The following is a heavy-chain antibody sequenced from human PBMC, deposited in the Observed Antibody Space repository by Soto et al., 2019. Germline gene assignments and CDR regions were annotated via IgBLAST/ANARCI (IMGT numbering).Heavy chain of an antibody. CDR3: AKEQVVVVLNWFDP. CDR2: ISGSGGST. V-gene: IGHV3-23*01. D-gene: IGHD3-22*01. J-gene: IGHJ5*02. CDR1: GFTFSSYA. Sequence: HPGGSLRLSCAASGFTFSSYAMSWVRQAPGRGLEWVSAISGSGGSTYYADSVKGRFTISRDNSKNTLYLQMNSLRAEDTAVYYCAKEQVVVVLNWFDPWGQGTLVTASS.